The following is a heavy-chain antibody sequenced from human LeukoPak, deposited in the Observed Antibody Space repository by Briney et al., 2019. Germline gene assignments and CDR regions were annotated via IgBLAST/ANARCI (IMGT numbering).Heavy chain of an antibody. D-gene: IGHD6-19*01. CDR1: GFTVSSNY. Sequence: PGGSLRLSCAASGFTVSSNYMSWVRQAPGKGLEWVSVIYSGGSTYYADSVKGRFTISRDNSKNTLYLQMNSLRAEDTAVYYCARDSLTSSGWYGYYDYWGQGTLVTVSS. V-gene: IGHV3-66*02. J-gene: IGHJ4*02. CDR3: ARDSLTSSGWYGYYDY. CDR2: IYSGGST.